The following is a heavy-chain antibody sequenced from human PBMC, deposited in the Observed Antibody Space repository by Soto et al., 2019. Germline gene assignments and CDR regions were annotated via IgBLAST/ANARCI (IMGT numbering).Heavy chain of an antibody. Sequence: QGQLVESGGGVVQPGRARRLSCAASGFTFSSYGMHWVRQAPGKGLAWVAVITYDGSNKYYADSVKGRFTISRDNSKNTLYLQMISLRAEDTDVYYCAKLAVGAIYYYGMDVWGQGTTVTVSS. J-gene: IGHJ6*02. CDR2: ITYDGSNK. D-gene: IGHD1-26*01. CDR1: GFTFSSYG. V-gene: IGHV3-30*18. CDR3: AKLAVGAIYYYGMDV.